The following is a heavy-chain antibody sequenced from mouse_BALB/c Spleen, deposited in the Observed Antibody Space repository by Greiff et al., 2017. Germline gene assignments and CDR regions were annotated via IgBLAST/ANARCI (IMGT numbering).Heavy chain of an antibody. CDR3: NARGYEYAMDY. J-gene: IGHJ4*01. Sequence: VQLKQSGAELVRSGASVKLSCTASGFNIKDYYMHWVKQRPEQGLEWIGWIDPENGDTEYAPKFQGKATMTADTSSNTAYLQLSSLTSEDTAVYYCNARGYEYAMDYWGQGTSVTVSS. CDR2: IDPENGDT. CDR1: GFNIKDYY. D-gene: IGHD2-14*01. V-gene: IGHV14-4*02.